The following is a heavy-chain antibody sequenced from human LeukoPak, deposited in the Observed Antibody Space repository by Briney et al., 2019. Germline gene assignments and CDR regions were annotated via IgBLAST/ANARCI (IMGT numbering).Heavy chain of an antibody. Sequence: LSLTCAVYGGSSSGYYWSWIRQAPGKGLEWVAVISYDGSNKYYADSVKGRFTISRDNSKNTLYLQMNSLRAEDTAVYYCAKDIVREDTYYFDYWGQGTLVTVSS. V-gene: IGHV3-30*18. D-gene: IGHD2-15*01. CDR2: ISYDGSNK. CDR3: AKDIVREDTYYFDY. J-gene: IGHJ4*02. CDR1: GGSSSGYY.